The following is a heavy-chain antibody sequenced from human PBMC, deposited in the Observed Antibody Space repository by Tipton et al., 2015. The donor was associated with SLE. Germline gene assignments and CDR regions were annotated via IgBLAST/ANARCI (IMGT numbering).Heavy chain of an antibody. CDR3: ASVPGYYDSSGTDAFDI. J-gene: IGHJ3*02. CDR1: GGSISSYY. CDR2: IYYSGST. Sequence: TLSLTCTVSGGSISSYYWSWIRQPPGKGLEWIGYIYYSGSTNYNPSLKSRVTISVDTSKNQFSLKLSSVTAADTAVYCCASVPGYYDSSGTDAFDIWGQGTMVTVSS. V-gene: IGHV4-59*01. D-gene: IGHD3-22*01.